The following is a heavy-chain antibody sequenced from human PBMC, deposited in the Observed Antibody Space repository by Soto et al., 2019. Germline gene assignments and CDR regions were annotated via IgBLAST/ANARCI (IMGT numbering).Heavy chain of an antibody. Sequence: ASVRVSCRASGYTFTSWDINWVRQATGQGLEWMGWMNPNSGNTGYAQKFQGRVTMTRNTSISTAYMELSSLRSEDTAVYYCARRYYDFWRGHNFDYWGQGTLVTVSS. CDR3: ARRYYDFWRGHNFDY. CDR1: GYTFTSWD. V-gene: IGHV1-8*01. J-gene: IGHJ4*02. CDR2: MNPNSGNT. D-gene: IGHD3-3*01.